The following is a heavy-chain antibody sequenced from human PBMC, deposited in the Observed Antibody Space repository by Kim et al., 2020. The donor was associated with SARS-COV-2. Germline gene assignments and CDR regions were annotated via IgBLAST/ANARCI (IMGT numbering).Heavy chain of an antibody. J-gene: IGHJ4*02. CDR1: GYTFTSYG. CDR2: ISAYNGNT. V-gene: IGHV1-18*04. CDR3: ARVGLDYYGSGSYEGGDY. D-gene: IGHD3-10*01. Sequence: ASVKVSCKASGYTFTSYGISWVRQAPGQGLEWMGWISAYNGNTNYAQKLQGRVTMTTDTSTSTAYMELRSLRSDDTAVYYCARVGLDYYGSGSYEGGDYWGQGTLVTVSS.